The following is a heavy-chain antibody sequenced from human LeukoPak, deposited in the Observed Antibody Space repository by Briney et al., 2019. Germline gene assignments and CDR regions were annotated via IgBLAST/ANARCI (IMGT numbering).Heavy chain of an antibody. CDR3: ARVGDSRIVRDY. CDR2: IYYSGST. D-gene: IGHD2-21*01. V-gene: IGHV4-39*07. CDR1: GGSISSSSYY. J-gene: IGHJ4*02. Sequence: PSETLSLTCIVSGGSISSSSYYWGWIRQPPGKGLEWIGSIYYSGSTYYNPSLKSRVTISVDTSKNQFSLKLSSVTAADTAVYYCARVGDSRIVRDYWGQGTLVTVSS.